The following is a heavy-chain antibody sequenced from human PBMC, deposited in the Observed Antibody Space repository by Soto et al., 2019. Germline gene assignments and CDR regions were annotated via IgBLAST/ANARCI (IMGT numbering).Heavy chain of an antibody. Sequence: PGGSLRLSCAASGFTFSSYGMHWVRQAPGKGLEWVAVISYDGSNKYYADSVKGRFTISRDNAKNSLFLQMGSLRADDTAVYYCASGADGTYGGAYGMDVWGQGTTVTVSS. J-gene: IGHJ6*02. V-gene: IGHV3-30*03. CDR1: GFTFSSYG. CDR3: ASGADGTYGGAYGMDV. D-gene: IGHD4-17*01. CDR2: ISYDGSNK.